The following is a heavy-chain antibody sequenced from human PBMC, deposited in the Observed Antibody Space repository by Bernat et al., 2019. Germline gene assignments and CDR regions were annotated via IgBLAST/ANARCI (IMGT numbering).Heavy chain of an antibody. CDR3: ARERIAARPLIDY. CDR2: IWYDGSNK. D-gene: IGHD6-6*01. J-gene: IGHJ4*02. CDR1: GFTFSSYG. Sequence: QVQLVESGGGVVQPGRSLGLSCAASGFTFSSYGMHWVRQAPGKGLEWVAVIWYDGSNKYYADSVKGRFTISRDNSKNTLYLQMNSLRAEDTAVYYCARERIAARPLIDYWGQGTLVTVSS. V-gene: IGHV3-33*01.